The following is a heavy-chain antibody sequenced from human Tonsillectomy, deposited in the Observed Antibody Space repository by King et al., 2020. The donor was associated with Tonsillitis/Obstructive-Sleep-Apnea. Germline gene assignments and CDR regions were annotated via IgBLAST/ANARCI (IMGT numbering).Heavy chain of an antibody. Sequence: VQLVESGGGLVQPGGSLRLSCAASGFTFSSYSMNWVRQAPGKGLEVVSNISKSSSTIYYADYVKGRFTISRDNAKNSLYLQMNSLRDEDTAVYYCARDMAVAGPAENYWGQGTLVTVSS. CDR2: ISKSSSTI. CDR1: GFTFSSYS. D-gene: IGHD6-19*01. V-gene: IGHV3-48*02. CDR3: ARDMAVAGPAENY. J-gene: IGHJ4*02.